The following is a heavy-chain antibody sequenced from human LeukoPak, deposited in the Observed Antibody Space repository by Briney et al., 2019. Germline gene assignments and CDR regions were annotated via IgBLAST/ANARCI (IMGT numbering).Heavy chain of an antibody. V-gene: IGHV3-7*01. CDR1: GFTFSSYW. CDR2: IKQDGNEK. CDR3: ASLLTLVTFDY. J-gene: IGHJ4*02. D-gene: IGHD3-10*01. Sequence: PGGSLRLSCAASGFTFSSYWMSWVRQAPGKGLEWVANIKQDGNEKYYVDSVEGRFTISRDNAKNSLYLQMNSLRAEDTAVYYCASLLTLVTFDYWGQGTLVTVSS.